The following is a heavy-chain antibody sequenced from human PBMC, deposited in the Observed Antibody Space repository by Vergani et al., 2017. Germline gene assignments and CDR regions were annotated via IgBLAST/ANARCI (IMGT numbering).Heavy chain of an antibody. CDR1: GDSITNGGFS. V-gene: IGHV4-30-2*01. CDR3: ARASLRALVGYYYYMDV. CDR2: IFPSGNS. D-gene: IGHD3-9*01. Sequence: QLQLQESGSGLVKPSQTLSLTCAVSGDSITNGGFSWNWIRQPPGKGPEWIGYIFPSGNSDYNPSLKIRVSISLDKSKKQFSLWVNSVTAADTAVYFCARASLRALVGYYYYMDVWGKGTTVVVSS. J-gene: IGHJ6*03.